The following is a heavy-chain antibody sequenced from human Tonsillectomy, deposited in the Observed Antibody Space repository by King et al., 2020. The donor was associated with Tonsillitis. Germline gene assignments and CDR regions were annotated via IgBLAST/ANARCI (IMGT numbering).Heavy chain of an antibody. D-gene: IGHD3-10*01. V-gene: IGHV4-59*08. CDR1: GGSMSNYY. CDR3: ARHAGASFDC. Sequence: QLQESGPGLVKPSETLSLTCSVSGGSMSNYYWSWIRQSPGKGLEWIGYIHYSGSTNYCPFLQSRMTMALDPSKNQFSVRLTSMTAADTAVYYCARHAGASFDCWSEGTLVTVSS. J-gene: IGHJ4*02. CDR2: IHYSGST.